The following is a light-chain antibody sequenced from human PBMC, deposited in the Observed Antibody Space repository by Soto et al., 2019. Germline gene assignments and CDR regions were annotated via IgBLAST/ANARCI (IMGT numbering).Light chain of an antibody. CDR3: QQYYSWPFT. J-gene: IGKJ3*01. CDR2: GAS. Sequence: EIVLTQSPATLSVFPGEKATLSCGASQSVSNNLAWYHQKPGQALRPLIYGASTRATGVPARFSGSGSGTEFTLTISSLQSEDSAIDYCQQYYSWPFTVGPGTKVAIE. CDR1: QSVSNN. V-gene: IGKV3-15*01.